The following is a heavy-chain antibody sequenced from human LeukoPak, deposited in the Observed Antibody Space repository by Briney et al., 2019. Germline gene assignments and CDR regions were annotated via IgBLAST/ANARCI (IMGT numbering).Heavy chain of an antibody. CDR1: GGSISSGSYY. Sequence: SETLSLTCTVSGGSISSGSYYWSWIRQPAGKGLEWIGRIYTSGSTNYNPSLKSRVTISADTSKNQFSLKLSSVTAADTAVYYCARAEVSAVRGVGLDFDIWGQGTMVTVSS. V-gene: IGHV4-61*02. CDR3: ARAEVSAVRGVGLDFDI. J-gene: IGHJ3*02. CDR2: IYTSGST. D-gene: IGHD3-10*01.